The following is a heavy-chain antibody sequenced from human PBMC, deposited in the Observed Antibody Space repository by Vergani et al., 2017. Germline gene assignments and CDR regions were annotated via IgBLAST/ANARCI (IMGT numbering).Heavy chain of an antibody. CDR1: GDSISTSSYA. J-gene: IGHJ4*02. CDR3: ARHISVVRPSSMTAFDY. D-gene: IGHD2-21*01. CDR2: VFYGGRT. Sequence: QVQLQQWGPGLLKPSETLSLTCAVSGDSISTSSYAWGWIRQPPGKTLEWIGTVFYGGRTSYNPSLKSRVTLSLDTSKKQISLHLTSVTAADTAVYYCARHISVVRPSSMTAFDYWGQGTLVTVSS. V-gene: IGHV4-39*01.